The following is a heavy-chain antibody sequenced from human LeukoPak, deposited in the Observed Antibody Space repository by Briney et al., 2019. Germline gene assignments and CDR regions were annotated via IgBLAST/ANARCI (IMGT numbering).Heavy chain of an antibody. CDR1: GYSISSGYY. CDR2: IYHSGST. Sequence: SETLSLTCAVSGYSISSGYYWGWIRQPPGKGLEWIGSIYHSGSTYYNPSLKSRVTISVDTSKNQFSLKLSSVTAADTAVYYCATYSSGWYRYFQHWGQGTLVTVSS. D-gene: IGHD6-19*01. V-gene: IGHV4-38-2*01. J-gene: IGHJ1*01. CDR3: ATYSSGWYRYFQH.